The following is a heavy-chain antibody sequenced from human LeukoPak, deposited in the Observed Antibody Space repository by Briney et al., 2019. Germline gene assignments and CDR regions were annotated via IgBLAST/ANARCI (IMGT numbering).Heavy chain of an antibody. CDR3: ARMEVA. Sequence: GSLRLSCAATGFTFSSSWMHWVRQVPGKGLVWVSRISSDGITTNYADSVKGRFTISRDNAKNTVYLQMNSLRAEDTAVYYCARMEVAWGQGTIVTVSS. CDR1: GFTFSSSW. CDR2: ISSDGITT. V-gene: IGHV3-74*01. D-gene: IGHD3-3*01. J-gene: IGHJ3*01.